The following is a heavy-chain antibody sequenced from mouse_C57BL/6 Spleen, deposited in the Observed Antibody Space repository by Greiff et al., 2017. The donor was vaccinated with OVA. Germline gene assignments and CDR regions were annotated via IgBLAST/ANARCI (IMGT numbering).Heavy chain of an antibody. V-gene: IGHV5-17*01. CDR3: ARRANLYLYWSFDV. CDR2: ISSGSSTI. D-gene: IGHD3-3*01. CDR1: GFTFSDYG. J-gene: IGHJ1*03. Sequence: EVQRVESGGGLVKPGGSLKLSCAASGFTFSDYGMHWVRQAPEKGLEWVAYISSGSSTIYYADTVKGRFTISRDNAKNTLFLQMTSLRSAFTSMYYCARRANLYLYWSFDVWGTGTTVTVSS.